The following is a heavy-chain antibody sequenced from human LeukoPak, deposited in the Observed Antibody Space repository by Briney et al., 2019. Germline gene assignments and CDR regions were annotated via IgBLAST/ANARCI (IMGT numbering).Heavy chain of an antibody. CDR3: ATSTAGLDY. CDR1: GFTFSRHW. Sequence: GGSLRLSCAASGFTFSRHWMSWVRQAPGKGLEWVASIMQDGSEKYYVDSVKGRFTISRDNVKNSLYLQMNSLRAEDTAVYYCATSTAGLDYWGQGTLVTVSS. D-gene: IGHD1-1*01. V-gene: IGHV3-7*01. CDR2: IMQDGSEK. J-gene: IGHJ4*02.